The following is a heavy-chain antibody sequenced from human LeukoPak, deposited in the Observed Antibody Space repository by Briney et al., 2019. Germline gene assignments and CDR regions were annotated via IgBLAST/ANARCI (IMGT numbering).Heavy chain of an antibody. CDR1: GFTVSSNY. J-gene: IGHJ4*02. CDR3: AKGAEAVSSRFDY. CDR2: IYSGGST. D-gene: IGHD2/OR15-2a*01. V-gene: IGHV3-53*05. Sequence: PGGSLRLSCAASGFTVSSNYMSWVRQAPGKGLEWVSVIYSGGSTYYADSVKGRFTISRDNAKNSLYLQMNSLRAEDTALYYCAKGAEAVSSRFDYWGQGTLVTVSS.